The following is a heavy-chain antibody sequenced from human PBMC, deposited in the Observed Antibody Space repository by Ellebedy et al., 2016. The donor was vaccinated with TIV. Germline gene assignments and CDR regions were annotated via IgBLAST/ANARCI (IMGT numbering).Heavy chain of an antibody. Sequence: PGGSLRLSCAASGFTFSRHWMHWIRQAPGKGLVWLSRINGDGCFTSPADFVKGRFTISSDNPKNTLYLQMNSLKAEDTAMYYCSTLSDTGYWGHGTLVTVSS. CDR1: GFTFSRHW. D-gene: IGHD2-21*02. V-gene: IGHV3-74*01. J-gene: IGHJ4*01. CDR2: INGDGCFT. CDR3: STLSDTGY.